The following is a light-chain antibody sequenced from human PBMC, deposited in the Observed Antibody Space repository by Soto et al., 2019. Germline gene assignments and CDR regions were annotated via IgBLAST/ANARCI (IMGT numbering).Light chain of an antibody. CDR3: CSYAGDNNLV. V-gene: IGLV2-23*01. CDR2: EDK. CDR1: SSDVGIYHL. J-gene: IGLJ3*02. Sequence: QSALTQSASVSGSPGQSITISCTGTSSDVGIYHLVSWYQHHPGRAPKLIVYEDKKRPSGVSNRLSGSRFGNTASLTISGLQTDDEADYYCCSYAGDNNLVFGGGTKVTVL.